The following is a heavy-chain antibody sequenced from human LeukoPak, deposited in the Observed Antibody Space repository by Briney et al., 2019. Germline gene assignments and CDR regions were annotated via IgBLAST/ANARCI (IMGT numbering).Heavy chain of an antibody. Sequence: GGSLRLSCAASGFTVSTNYMSWVRQAPGKGLEWVSVIDSGGSKKYAESVKGRFTISRDNSKNTLYLQMNSLRAEDTAVYYCARESPDGSSASWGQGTLVTVSS. D-gene: IGHD3-22*01. J-gene: IGHJ5*02. CDR3: ARESPDGSSAS. CDR2: IDSGGSK. V-gene: IGHV3-66*01. CDR1: GFTVSTNY.